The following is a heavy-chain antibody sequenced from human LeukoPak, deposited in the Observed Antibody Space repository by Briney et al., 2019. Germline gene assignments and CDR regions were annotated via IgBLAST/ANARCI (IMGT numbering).Heavy chain of an antibody. Sequence: AGSLRFSCAASGFTFSSNAMSWVRQAPGKGLEWVSAISGSGGSTYYADSVKGRFTISRDNSKNTLYLQMNSLRAEDTAVYYCAKVPDIVVVVAATLLVPWGEGALVTVSS. CDR2: ISGSGGST. V-gene: IGHV3-23*01. D-gene: IGHD2-15*01. CDR1: GFTFSSNA. J-gene: IGHJ5*02. CDR3: AKVPDIVVVVAATLLVP.